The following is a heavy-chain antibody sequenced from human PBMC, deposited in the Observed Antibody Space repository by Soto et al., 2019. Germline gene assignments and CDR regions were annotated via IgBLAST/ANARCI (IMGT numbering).Heavy chain of an antibody. Sequence: QVQLAQSGAEVRKPGSSVKVSCGASGGSFSDFAFSWVRQAPGQGLEWIGGIIPMFAASKYAQRFQDRVTITADESTNTVYLALSSLTSDDTATYYCARGGIVAVPAALSSYHDYTNYRFDFWGQGTLVTVSS. D-gene: IGHD2-15*01. CDR1: GGSFSDFA. J-gene: IGHJ4*02. CDR2: IIPMFAAS. V-gene: IGHV1-69*01. CDR3: ARGGIVAVPAALSSYHDYTNYRFDF.